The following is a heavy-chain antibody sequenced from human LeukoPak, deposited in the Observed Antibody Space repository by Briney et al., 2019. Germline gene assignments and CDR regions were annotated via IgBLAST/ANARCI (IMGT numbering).Heavy chain of an antibody. CDR3: ARHSGIAAADWFDP. Sequence: SETLSLTCTVSGGSISSSSYYWGWIRRPPGKGLEWIGSIYYSGSTYYNPSLKSRVTISVDTSKNQFSLKLSSVTAADTAVYYCARHSGIAAADWFDPWGQGTLVTVSS. D-gene: IGHD6-13*01. V-gene: IGHV4-39*01. CDR1: GGSISSSSYY. CDR2: IYYSGST. J-gene: IGHJ5*02.